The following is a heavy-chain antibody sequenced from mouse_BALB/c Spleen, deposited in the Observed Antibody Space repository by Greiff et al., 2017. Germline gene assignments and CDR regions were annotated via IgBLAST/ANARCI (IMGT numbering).Heavy chain of an antibody. Sequence: EVQLVESGPGLVKPSQSLSLTCSVTGYSITSGYYWNWIRQFPGNKLEWMGYISYDGSNNYNPSLKNRISITRDTSKNQFFLKLNSVTTEDTATYYFARGGVRQAMDYWGQGTSVTVSS. CDR3: ARGGVRQAMDY. D-gene: IGHD2-14*01. V-gene: IGHV3-6*02. CDR2: ISYDGSN. CDR1: GYSITSGYY. J-gene: IGHJ4*01.